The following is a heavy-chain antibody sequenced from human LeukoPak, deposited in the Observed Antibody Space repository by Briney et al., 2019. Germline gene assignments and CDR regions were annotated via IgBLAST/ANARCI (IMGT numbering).Heavy chain of an antibody. CDR1: GGSIRSYY. V-gene: IGHV4-4*07. Sequence: SETLSLTCTVSGGSIRSYYWNWIRQPAGKGLEWIGRMHTSGSTNYNPSLKSRLTMSVDTSKNQFSLRLSSVTAADTAVYYCARAPSLHPYYYGVDVWGQGTTVTVSS. CDR2: MHTSGST. CDR3: ARAPSLHPYYYGVDV. J-gene: IGHJ6*02.